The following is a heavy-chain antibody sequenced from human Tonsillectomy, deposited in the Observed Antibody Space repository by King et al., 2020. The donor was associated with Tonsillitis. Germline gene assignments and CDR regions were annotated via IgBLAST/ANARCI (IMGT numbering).Heavy chain of an antibody. CDR1: GGTLYSYV. J-gene: IGHJ3*02. CDR2: IIPILGTS. CDR3: ARGREIPYGDYGWDAFDI. V-gene: IGHV1-69*11. D-gene: IGHD4-17*01. Sequence: QLVQSGAEVKKPGSSVKVSCKASGGTLYSYVITWVRQAPGQGLEWMGGIIPILGTSNYAQRFQGRVTITADEPTNTAYMELSSLRSEDTAVYYCARGREIPYGDYGWDAFDIWGQGTVVTVSS.